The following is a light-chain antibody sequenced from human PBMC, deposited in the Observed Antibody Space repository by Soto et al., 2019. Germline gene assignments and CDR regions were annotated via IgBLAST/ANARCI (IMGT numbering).Light chain of an antibody. V-gene: IGKV3-20*01. CDR2: GAS. CDR1: QSVSSNY. J-gene: IGKJ5*01. Sequence: EIVLTQSPGTLSLSPGERATLSCRASQSVSSNYLARFQQKPGQSPRLLIYGASNRATGIPDRFSGSGSGTDFTLTISRLEPEDFAVYYCQQYGSSPTFGQGTRLEIK. CDR3: QQYGSSPT.